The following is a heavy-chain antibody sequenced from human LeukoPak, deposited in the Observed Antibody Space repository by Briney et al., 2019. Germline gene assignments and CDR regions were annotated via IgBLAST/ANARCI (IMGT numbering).Heavy chain of an antibody. CDR2: IYHSGST. Sequence: SETLSLTCTVSGYSISSGYYWGWIRQPPGKGLEWIGSIYHSGSTYYNPSLKSRVTISVDTSKNQFSLKLSSVTAADTAVYYCARGIYGSGSDQSSEGHFDYWGQGTLVTVSS. D-gene: IGHD3-10*01. CDR1: GYSISSGYY. CDR3: ARGIYGSGSDQSSEGHFDY. V-gene: IGHV4-38-2*02. J-gene: IGHJ4*02.